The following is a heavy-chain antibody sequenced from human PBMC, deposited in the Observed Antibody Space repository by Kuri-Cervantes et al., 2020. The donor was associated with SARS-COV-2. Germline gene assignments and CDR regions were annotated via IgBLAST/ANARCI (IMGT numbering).Heavy chain of an antibody. D-gene: IGHD4-23*01. CDR3: ARQVTPYSHYYGMDV. CDR2: IYSGGST. V-gene: IGHV3-53*01. Sequence: GESLKISCAASGFTVSSNYMSWVRQAPGKGLEWVSVIYSGGSTYYADSVKGRFTISRDNSKNMLYLQMNSLRAEDTAVYYCARQVTPYSHYYGMDVWGQGTTVTVSS. CDR1: GFTVSSNY. J-gene: IGHJ6*02.